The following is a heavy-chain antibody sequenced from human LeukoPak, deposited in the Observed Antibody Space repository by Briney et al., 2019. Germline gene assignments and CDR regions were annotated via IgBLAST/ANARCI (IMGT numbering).Heavy chain of an antibody. CDR3: ASYCSGGSCSRRRDY. J-gene: IGHJ4*02. D-gene: IGHD2-15*01. V-gene: IGHV3-11*04. Sequence: PGGSLRLSCAASGFTLSDYYMSWIRQAPGKGLEWVSYISSSGSTIYYADSVKGRFTISRDNAKNSLYLQMNSLRAEDTAVYYCASYCSGGSCSRRRDYWGQGTLVTVSS. CDR1: GFTLSDYY. CDR2: ISSSGSTI.